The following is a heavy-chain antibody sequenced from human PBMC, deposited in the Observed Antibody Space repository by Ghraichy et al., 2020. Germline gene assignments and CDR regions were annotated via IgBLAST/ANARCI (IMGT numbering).Heavy chain of an antibody. J-gene: IGHJ4*02. D-gene: IGHD6-13*01. CDR2: ISASGGGI. Sequence: GGSLRLSCAASGFSFNNYAMTWVRQAPGKGLEWVSSISASGGGISYADSVKGRFTISRDNSKDTLYLQMDSLRAEDTAEYYCAKARGPTFSWYLQYWGQGTLVTVAS. V-gene: IGHV3-23*01. CDR1: GFSFNNYA. CDR3: AKARGPTFSWYLQY.